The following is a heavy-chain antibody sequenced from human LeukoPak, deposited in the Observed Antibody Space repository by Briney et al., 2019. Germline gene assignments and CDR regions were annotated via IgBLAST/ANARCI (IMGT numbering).Heavy chain of an antibody. J-gene: IGHJ4*02. Sequence: GGSLRLSCAASGFTFSGHYMGWVRQAPGKGLEWVGRIRNKANSHTTEYAASVKGRFTISRDDSKNSLYLQMNSLKTEDTAVYFCAREEFSDYVPFFDYWGRGTLVTVSS. CDR2: IRNKANSHTT. CDR1: GFTFSGHY. D-gene: IGHD4-17*01. V-gene: IGHV3-72*01. CDR3: AREEFSDYVPFFDY.